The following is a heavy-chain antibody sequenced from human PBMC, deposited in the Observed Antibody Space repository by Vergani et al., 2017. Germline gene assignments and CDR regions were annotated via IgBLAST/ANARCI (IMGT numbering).Heavy chain of an antibody. CDR3: ARSRIYYGAGSPDY. J-gene: IGHJ4*02. CDR2: VSFRGDT. CDR1: GGSVNSYY. D-gene: IGHD3-10*01. Sequence: QVRLQESGPGLVKPSETLSLTCSVSGGSVNSYYWSWIRQPPGKGLEWMGYVSFRGDTLYDPSVKGRMTISLNTSSNQFSLYLTSVTAADTAVYYCARSRIYYGAGSPDYWVQGTLVTVSS. V-gene: IGHV4-59*02.